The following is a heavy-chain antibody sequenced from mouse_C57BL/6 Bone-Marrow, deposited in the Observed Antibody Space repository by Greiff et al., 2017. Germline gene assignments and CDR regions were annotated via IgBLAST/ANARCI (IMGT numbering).Heavy chain of an antibody. Sequence: EVMLVESGGGLVKPGGSLKLSCAASGFTFSDYGMHWVRQAPEKGLEWVAYISSGSSTIYYADTVKGRFTISRDNAKNTLFLQMTSLRSEDTAMYYCAREEDYDGSSDTHWGQGTTLTVAS. CDR1: GFTFSDYG. CDR3: AREEDYDGSSDTH. J-gene: IGHJ2*01. CDR2: ISSGSSTI. V-gene: IGHV5-17*01. D-gene: IGHD1-1*01.